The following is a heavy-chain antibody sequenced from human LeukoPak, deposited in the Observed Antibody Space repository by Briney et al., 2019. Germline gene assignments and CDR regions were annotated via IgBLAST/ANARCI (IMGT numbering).Heavy chain of an antibody. Sequence: TSETLSLTCTVYGGSFSSYYWHWFRQPPGKGPEWIGQINYSGSTKYNPSLKSRVTISIDTSKNQFSLKLNSVTAADTAVYYCAQWGTNMDVWGKGTTVIVSS. CDR3: AQWGTNMDV. CDR2: INYSGST. CDR1: GGSFSSYY. V-gene: IGHV4-34*01. D-gene: IGHD3-16*01. J-gene: IGHJ6*03.